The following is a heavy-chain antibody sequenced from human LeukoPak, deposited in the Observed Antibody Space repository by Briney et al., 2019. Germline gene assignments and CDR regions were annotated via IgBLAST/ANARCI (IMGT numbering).Heavy chain of an antibody. Sequence: SETLSLTCTVSGGSISSSSYYWGWIRQPPGKGLEWIGSIYYSGSTYYNPSLKSRVTISVDTSKNQFSLKLSSVTAADTAVYYCAREAPIDSSGNLRTDYWGQGTLVTVSS. CDR1: GGSISSSSYY. CDR3: AREAPIDSSGNLRTDY. D-gene: IGHD3-22*01. J-gene: IGHJ4*02. V-gene: IGHV4-39*02. CDR2: IYYSGST.